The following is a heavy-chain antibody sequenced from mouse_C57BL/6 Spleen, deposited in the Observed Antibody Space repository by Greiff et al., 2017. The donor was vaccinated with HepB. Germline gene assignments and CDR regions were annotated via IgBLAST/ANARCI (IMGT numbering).Heavy chain of an antibody. J-gene: IGHJ4*01. D-gene: IGHD1-1*01. V-gene: IGHV1-20*01. CDR2: INPYNGDT. CDR1: GYSFTGYF. Sequence: VQLQQSGPELVKPGDSVKISCKASGYSFTGYFMNWVMQSHGKSLEWIGRINPYNGDTFYNQKFKGKATLTVDKSSSTAHMELRNLTSEDSAVYYCGSPLWGYGMDYWGQGTSVTVSS. CDR3: GSPLWGYGMDY.